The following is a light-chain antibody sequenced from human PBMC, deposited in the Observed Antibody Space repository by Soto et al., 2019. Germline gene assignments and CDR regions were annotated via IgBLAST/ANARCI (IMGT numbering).Light chain of an antibody. CDR3: QKYDSAPPT. J-gene: IGKJ5*01. Sequence: DIQMTQSPSSLSASVGDRVTITCRASQGISNYLAWYQQKPGKVPRLLIYTASTLQSGVPSRFSGSGSGTDFTLTISSPQPDDFATYYCQKYDSAPPTFGQGTRLEIK. CDR2: TAS. V-gene: IGKV1-27*01. CDR1: QGISNY.